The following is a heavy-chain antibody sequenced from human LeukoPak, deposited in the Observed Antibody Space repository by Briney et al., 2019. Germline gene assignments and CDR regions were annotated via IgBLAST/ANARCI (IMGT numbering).Heavy chain of an antibody. D-gene: IGHD1-26*01. Sequence: SETLSLTCAVSGVSISGSYYYWGWIRQPPGKGLEWIGNIYYSGSTYYNASLQSRVTISIDASKNQFSLRLNSVTAADTAMYFCVKSGGYGLIDYWGQGTLVTVSS. CDR2: IYYSGST. V-gene: IGHV4-39*01. J-gene: IGHJ4*02. CDR1: GVSISGSYYY. CDR3: VKSGGYGLIDY.